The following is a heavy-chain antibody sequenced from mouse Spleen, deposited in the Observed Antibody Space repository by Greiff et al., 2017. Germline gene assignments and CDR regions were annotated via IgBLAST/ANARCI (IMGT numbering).Heavy chain of an antibody. CDR2: ISSGGSYT. J-gene: IGHJ1*01. CDR3: ARHENGNYVGWYFDV. CDR1: GFTFSSYA. V-gene: IGHV5-9-1*01. Sequence: DVMLVESGGGLVKPGGSLKLSCAASGFTFSSYAMSWVRQTPEKRLEWVATISSGGSYTYYPDSVKGRFTISRDNAKNTLYLQMSSLRSEDTAMYYCARHENGNYVGWYFDVWGAGTTVTVSS. D-gene: IGHD2-1*01.